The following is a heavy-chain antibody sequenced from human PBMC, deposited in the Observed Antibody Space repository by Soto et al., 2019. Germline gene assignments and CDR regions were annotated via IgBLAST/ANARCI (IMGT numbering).Heavy chain of an antibody. Sequence: ASVKVTCKASGYTFTSYYMHWVRQAPGQGLEWMGIINPSGGSTSYAQKFQGRVTMTRDTSTSTVYMELSSLRSEDTAVYYCARGKSIAARPRSGWFDPWGQGTLGTVSS. J-gene: IGHJ5*02. V-gene: IGHV1-46*01. CDR3: ARGKSIAARPRSGWFDP. CDR2: INPSGGST. CDR1: GYTFTSYY. D-gene: IGHD6-6*01.